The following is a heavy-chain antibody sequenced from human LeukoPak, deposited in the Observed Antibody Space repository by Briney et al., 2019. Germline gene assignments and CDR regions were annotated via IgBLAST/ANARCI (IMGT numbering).Heavy chain of an antibody. Sequence: ASVKVSCKASGYTFTSYDINWMRQATGQGLEWMGWMNPNSGNTGYAQKFQGRVTMTRNTSISTAYMELSSLRSEDTAVYYCATSNFFRRYYYYYYMDVWGKGTTVTVSS. CDR3: ATSNFFRRYYYYYYMDV. V-gene: IGHV1-8*01. D-gene: IGHD1-7*01. CDR2: MNPNSGNT. CDR1: GYTFTSYD. J-gene: IGHJ6*03.